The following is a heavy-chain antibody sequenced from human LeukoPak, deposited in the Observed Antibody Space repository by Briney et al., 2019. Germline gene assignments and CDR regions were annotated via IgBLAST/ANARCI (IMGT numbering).Heavy chain of an antibody. CDR3: AKLRLALYDSSGYYSASYYYYYMDV. Sequence: GGSLRLSCAASGFTFSSYGMHWVRQAPGKGLEWVAFIRYDGSNKYYADSVKGRFTISRDNSKNTLYLQMNSLRAEDTAVYYCAKLRLALYDSSGYYSASYYYYYMDVCGKGTTVTVSS. CDR2: IRYDGSNK. D-gene: IGHD3-22*01. CDR1: GFTFSSYG. V-gene: IGHV3-30*02. J-gene: IGHJ6*03.